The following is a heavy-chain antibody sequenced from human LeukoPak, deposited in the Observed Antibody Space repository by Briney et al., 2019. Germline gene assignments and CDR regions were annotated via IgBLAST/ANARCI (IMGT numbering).Heavy chain of an antibody. Sequence: GGSLRLSCAASGFTVSSNYMNWVRQAPGKGLEWVSVIFSGGSTYYADSLKGRFTISRDNSKNTLYLQMTSRTAEDRAVYYWAREGGGAAFAYWGQGTPVTVSS. CDR1: GFTVSSNY. CDR2: IFSGGST. CDR3: AREGGGAAFAY. D-gene: IGHD3-16*01. J-gene: IGHJ4*02. V-gene: IGHV3-66*02.